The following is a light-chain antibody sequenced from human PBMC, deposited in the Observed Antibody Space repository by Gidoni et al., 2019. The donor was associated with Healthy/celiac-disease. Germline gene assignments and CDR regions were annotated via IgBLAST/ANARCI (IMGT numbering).Light chain of an antibody. CDR2: GNS. CDR1: SSNIGAGYD. J-gene: IGLJ2*01. CDR3: QSYDSSLSGYVV. V-gene: IGLV1-40*01. Sequence: QSVLTQPPSVSGAPGQRVTISCNGSSSNIGAGYDVHWYQQLPGTATKLLIYGNSNRPSGVPDRFSGSKSGTSASLAITGLQAEDEADYYCQSYDSSLSGYVVFGGGTKLTVL.